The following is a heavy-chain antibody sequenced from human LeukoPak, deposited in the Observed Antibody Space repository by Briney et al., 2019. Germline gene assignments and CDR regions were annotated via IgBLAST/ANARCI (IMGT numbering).Heavy chain of an antibody. CDR2: LNPNTGHA. CDR1: AYDFTGYH. Sequence: ASVKVSCKVVAYDFTGYHIHWVRLAPGQGPERMGRLNPNTGHAVYAFKFQGRVTITRDTSSSTAYMEVTRLTSDDTALYYCAKDRDGADRIILWGQGTLVTVSS. CDR3: AKDRDGADRIIL. J-gene: IGHJ4*02. V-gene: IGHV1-2*06. D-gene: IGHD5-24*01.